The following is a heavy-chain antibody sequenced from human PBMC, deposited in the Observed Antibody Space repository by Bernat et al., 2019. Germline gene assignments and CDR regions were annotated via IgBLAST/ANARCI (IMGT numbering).Heavy chain of an antibody. J-gene: IGHJ3*02. CDR1: GFTFSTYS. CDR3: ARDKDYAFDI. Sequence: EVQLVESGGGLVQPGGSLRLSCAASGFTFSTYSMNWVRQAPGKGLGWVSYINSGGDNIWYADSVKGRFTISRDSAKNSLYLQMNSLRDEDTAVYYCARDKDYAFDIWGQGTMVTVSP. V-gene: IGHV3-48*02. D-gene: IGHD3/OR15-3a*01. CDR2: INSGGDNI.